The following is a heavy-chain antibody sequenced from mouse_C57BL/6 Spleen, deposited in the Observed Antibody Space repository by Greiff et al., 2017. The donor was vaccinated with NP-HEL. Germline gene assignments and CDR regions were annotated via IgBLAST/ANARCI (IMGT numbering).Heavy chain of an antibody. D-gene: IGHD2-3*01. CDR2: IHPNSGST. J-gene: IGHJ3*01. V-gene: IGHV1-64*01. CDR1: GYTFTSYW. CDR3: VYGYYDWFAY. Sequence: VQLQQSGAELVKPGASVKLSCKASGYTFTSYWMHWVKQRPGQGLEWIGMIHPNSGSTNYNEKFKSKATLTVDKSSSTAYMQLSSLTSEDSAVYYCVYGYYDWFAYWGQGTLVTVSA.